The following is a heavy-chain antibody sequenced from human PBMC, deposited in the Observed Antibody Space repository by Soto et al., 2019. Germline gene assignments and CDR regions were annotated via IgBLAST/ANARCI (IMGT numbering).Heavy chain of an antibody. J-gene: IGHJ4*02. CDR1: GFTFSNYP. CDR2: MSGSGAST. Sequence: EVQVLESGGGLVQPVGSLRLSCAASGFTFSNYPMSWVRQAPGKGLEWVSGMSGSGASTYYADSVKGRFTISRDNSKNTLYLQMNSLRGEDTAIYYCAKVGSGWYYFDYWGQGTLVTVSS. CDR3: AKVGSGWYYFDY. V-gene: IGHV3-23*01. D-gene: IGHD6-19*01.